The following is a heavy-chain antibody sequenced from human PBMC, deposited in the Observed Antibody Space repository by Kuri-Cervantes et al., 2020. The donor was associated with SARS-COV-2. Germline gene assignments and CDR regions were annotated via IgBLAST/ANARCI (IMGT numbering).Heavy chain of an antibody. CDR1: GYSFTSYW. V-gene: IGHV5-51*01. CDR3: ARLRGDMGAILPLDYFDY. CDR2: IYPGDSDT. J-gene: IGHJ4*02. Sequence: GGSLRLSCKGSGYSFTSYWIGWVCQMPGKGLEWMGIIYPGDSDTRYSPSFQGQVTISADKSISTAYLQWSSLKASDTAMYYCARLRGDMGAILPLDYFDYWGQGTLVTVSS. D-gene: IGHD3-10*01.